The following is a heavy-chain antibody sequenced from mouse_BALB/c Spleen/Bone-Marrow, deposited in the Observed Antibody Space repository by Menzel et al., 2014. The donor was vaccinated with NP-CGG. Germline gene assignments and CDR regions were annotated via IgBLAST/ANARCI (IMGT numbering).Heavy chain of an antibody. V-gene: IGHV1-69*02. Sequence: VQLQQSGAEPVRPGASVKQSCKASGYTFTSYWINWVKQRPGQGLEWIGNIYPSDSYTNYNQKFKDKATLTVDKSSSTAYMQLSSPTSEDSAVYFCTRAGNYGNYYAMDYWGQGTSVTVSS. CDR1: GYTFTSYW. D-gene: IGHD2-1*01. CDR2: IYPSDSYT. CDR3: TRAGNYGNYYAMDY. J-gene: IGHJ4*01.